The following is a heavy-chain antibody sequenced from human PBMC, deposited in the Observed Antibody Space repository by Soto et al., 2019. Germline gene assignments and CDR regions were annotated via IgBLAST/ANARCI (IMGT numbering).Heavy chain of an antibody. CDR1: GFTFTSSA. CDR2: IVVGSGNT. CDR3: AAVTRGVTTVTKAVNAFDI. J-gene: IGHJ3*02. D-gene: IGHD4-17*01. Sequence: SVKVSCKASGFTFTSSAVQWVRQARGQRLEWIGWIVVGSGNTNYAQKFQERVTITRDMSTSTAYMELSSLRSEDTAVYYCAAVTRGVTTVTKAVNAFDIWGQGTMVTVS. V-gene: IGHV1-58*01.